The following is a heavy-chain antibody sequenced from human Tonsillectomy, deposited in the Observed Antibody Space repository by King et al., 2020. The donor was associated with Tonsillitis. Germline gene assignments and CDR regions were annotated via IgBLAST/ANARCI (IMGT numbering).Heavy chain of an antibody. D-gene: IGHD2-8*01. CDR1: GFTFDDYT. CDR3: AKDCTKGVCFVDGMDV. Sequence: QLVQSGGGLVQPGRSLRLSCAASGFTFDDYTMHWVRQAPGKGLEWVSGISWNSYSIGYADSVKGRFTISRDNAKNSLYLQMNSLRADDTALYYCAKDCTKGVCFVDGMDVWGQGTTVTVSS. V-gene: IGHV3-9*01. J-gene: IGHJ6*02. CDR2: ISWNSYSI.